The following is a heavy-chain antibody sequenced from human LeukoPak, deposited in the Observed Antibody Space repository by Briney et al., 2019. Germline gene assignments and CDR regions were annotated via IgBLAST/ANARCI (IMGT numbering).Heavy chain of an antibody. Sequence: NPGGSLRLSCAASGFTFSGYYMSWIRQAPGKGLEWVSYISSSGSTIYYADSVKGRFTISRGNAKNSLYLQMNSLRAEDTAVYYCARRWLRLRAFDIWGQGTMVTVSS. D-gene: IGHD5-12*01. CDR3: ARRWLRLRAFDI. CDR2: ISSSGSTI. V-gene: IGHV3-11*04. CDR1: GFTFSGYY. J-gene: IGHJ3*02.